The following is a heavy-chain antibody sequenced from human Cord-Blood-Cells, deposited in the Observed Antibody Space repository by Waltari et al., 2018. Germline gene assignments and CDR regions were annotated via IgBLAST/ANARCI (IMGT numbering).Heavy chain of an antibody. Sequence: QVQLVQSGAEVKKPGSSVKVSCKASGGTFSSYAISWVRQAPGQGLEWMGGIIPIVGTANYAQKFQGRVTITADKSTSTAYMELSSLRSEDTAVYYCARDLGCSSTSCYPGGWFDPWGQGTLVTVSS. CDR2: IIPIVGTA. V-gene: IGHV1-69*06. CDR1: GGTFSSYA. J-gene: IGHJ5*02. D-gene: IGHD2-2*01. CDR3: ARDLGCSSTSCYPGGWFDP.